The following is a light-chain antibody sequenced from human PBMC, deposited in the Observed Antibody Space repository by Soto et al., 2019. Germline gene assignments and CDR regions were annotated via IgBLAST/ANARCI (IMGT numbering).Light chain of an antibody. Sequence: QSALTQPPSVSGSPGRSVTISCTGPSSDVGSYNRVSWYQQPPGTAPKLMVYEVSNRPSGVPDRFSGSKSGSTASLTISGLQAEDEADYYCSSYTSSSTLIFGGGTKVTVL. V-gene: IGLV2-18*02. CDR1: SSDVGSYNR. CDR3: SSYTSSSTLI. CDR2: EVS. J-gene: IGLJ2*01.